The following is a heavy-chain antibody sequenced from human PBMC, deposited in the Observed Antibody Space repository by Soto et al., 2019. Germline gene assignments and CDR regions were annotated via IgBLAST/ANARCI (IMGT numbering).Heavy chain of an antibody. CDR3: ARHTCSGGSSSGRFDP. Sequence: GDSLKISCKGSGYGFTSYWNSWVRQMPGKGLEWAGRIDPSDSYTNYSPSFQGHVTISADKSISTAYLQWSSLRASDTAMYYCARHTCSGGSSSGRFDPWGQGTLVSVYS. J-gene: IGHJ5*02. D-gene: IGHD2-15*01. CDR1: GYGFTSYW. CDR2: IDPSDSYT. V-gene: IGHV5-10-1*01.